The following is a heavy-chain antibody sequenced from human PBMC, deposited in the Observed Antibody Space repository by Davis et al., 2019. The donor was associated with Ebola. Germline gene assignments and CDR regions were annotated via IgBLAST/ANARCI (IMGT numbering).Heavy chain of an antibody. D-gene: IGHD3-3*01. CDR3: ASTIFGVAIDRFDY. CDR1: GGSIGGYY. CDR2: IYHGGIT. Sequence: SETLSLTCNVSGGSIGGYYWSWIRQPPGKGLEWIGYIYHGGITNYNPSLRSRVTISVDTSKKQFSLRLNSVTAADTAVYYCASTIFGVAIDRFDYWGQGHLVTVSS. V-gene: IGHV4-59*08. J-gene: IGHJ4*02.